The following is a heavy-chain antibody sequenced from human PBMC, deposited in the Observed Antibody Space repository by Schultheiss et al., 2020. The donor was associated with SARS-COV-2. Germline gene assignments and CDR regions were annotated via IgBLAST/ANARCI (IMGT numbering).Heavy chain of an antibody. Sequence: GGSLRLSCAASGFTFSDYYMSWIRQAPGKGLEWVSAISGSGGSTYYADSVKGRFTISRDNSKNTLYLQMNSLSAEDTAIYFCAKDYAAAAHFDYWGQGTLVTVSS. J-gene: IGHJ4*02. CDR2: ISGSGGST. CDR3: AKDYAAAAHFDY. D-gene: IGHD6-13*01. V-gene: IGHV3-23*01. CDR1: GFTFSDYY.